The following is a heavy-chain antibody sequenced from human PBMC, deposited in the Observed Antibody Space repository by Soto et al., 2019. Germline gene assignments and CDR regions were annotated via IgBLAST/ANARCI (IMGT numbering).Heavy chain of an antibody. CDR3: ARGVEDDSGTGTYGYMDV. Sequence: QVQLVQSGAEVKKPGASVTVSCKASGYSFTSYDINWVRQATGQGLEWMGWMTPYSGHTGYAQKFQGRVTMTRNTSISTVYLELSSLRSEDTAVYYCARGVEDDSGTGTYGYMDVWGKGTTVIVSS. CDR1: GYSFTSYD. V-gene: IGHV1-8*02. J-gene: IGHJ6*03. D-gene: IGHD3-10*01. CDR2: MTPYSGHT.